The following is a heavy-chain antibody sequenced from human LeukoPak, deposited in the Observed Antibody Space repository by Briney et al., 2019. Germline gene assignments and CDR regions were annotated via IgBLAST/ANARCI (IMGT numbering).Heavy chain of an antibody. J-gene: IGHJ4*02. CDR1: GFTFSSYG. D-gene: IGHD6-6*01. V-gene: IGHV3-30*02. Sequence: PGGSLRLSCAASGFTFSSYGMHWVRQAPGKGLEWVAFIRYDGSNKYYADSVKGRFTISRDNSKNTLFLQMNSLRAEDTAVYYCAAPPVLYSSLGFFDYWGQGNLVTVSS. CDR2: IRYDGSNK. CDR3: AAPPVLYSSLGFFDY.